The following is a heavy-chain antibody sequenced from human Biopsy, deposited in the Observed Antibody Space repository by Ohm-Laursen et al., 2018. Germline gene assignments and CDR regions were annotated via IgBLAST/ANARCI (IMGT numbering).Heavy chain of an antibody. Sequence: GTLSLTCVVFGKTFSDYQWSWIRQPPGKGLEWIGQINQAGTTNYNPSLKSRVSISADASKYEFSLRLTSVTAADTAVYLCGNEVYGRDYWGLGAQVTVSS. CDR3: GNEVYGRDY. V-gene: IGHV4-34*08. D-gene: IGHD4-17*01. J-gene: IGHJ4*02. CDR2: INQAGTT. CDR1: GKTFSDYQ.